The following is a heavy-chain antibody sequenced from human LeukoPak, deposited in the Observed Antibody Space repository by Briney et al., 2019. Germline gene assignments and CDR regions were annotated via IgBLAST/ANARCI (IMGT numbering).Heavy chain of an antibody. Sequence: ASVKVSCKASGYTFTSYGISWVRQAPGQGLEWMGGFDPEDGETIYAQKFQGRVTMTEDTSTDTAYMELSSLRSEDTAVYYCATSKHVLRLGELDAFDIWGQGTMVTVSS. CDR2: FDPEDGET. CDR3: ATSKHVLRLGELDAFDI. D-gene: IGHD3-16*01. J-gene: IGHJ3*02. CDR1: GYTFTSYG. V-gene: IGHV1-24*01.